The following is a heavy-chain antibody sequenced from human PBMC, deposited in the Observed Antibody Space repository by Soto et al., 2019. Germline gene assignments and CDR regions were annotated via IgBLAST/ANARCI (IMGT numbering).Heavy chain of an antibody. CDR1: GYSISSGYY. V-gene: IGHV4-38-2*01. J-gene: IGHJ6*02. CDR3: ARADRYDYVWGSYRSHYYYGMDV. Sequence: SETLSLTCAVSGYSISSGYYWGWIRQPPGKGLEWIGSVYHSGSTYYNPSLKSRVTISVYTSNILFSLKLSSVTAADTAVYYCARADRYDYVWGSYRSHYYYGMDVWGQGTTVT. D-gene: IGHD3-16*02. CDR2: VYHSGST.